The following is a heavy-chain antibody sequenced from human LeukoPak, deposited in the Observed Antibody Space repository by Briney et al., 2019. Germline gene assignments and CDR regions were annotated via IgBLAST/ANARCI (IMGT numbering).Heavy chain of an antibody. D-gene: IGHD3-10*01. V-gene: IGHV1-69*13. CDR1: GYTFTGYY. J-gene: IGHJ5*02. CDR2: IIPIFGTA. CDR3: ARILYYYGSGSHWFDP. Sequence: ASVKVSCKASGYTFTGYYMHWVRQAPGQGLEWMGGIIPIFGTANYAQKFQGRVTITADESTSTAYMELSSLRSEDTAVYYCARILYYYGSGSHWFDPWGQGTLVTVSS.